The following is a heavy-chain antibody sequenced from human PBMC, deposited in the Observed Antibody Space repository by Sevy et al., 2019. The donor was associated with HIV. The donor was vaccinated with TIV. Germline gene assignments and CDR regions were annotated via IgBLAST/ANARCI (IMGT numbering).Heavy chain of an antibody. J-gene: IGHJ4*02. D-gene: IGHD3-16*01. Sequence: GGSLRLSCVGSGFSFSDHRMHWVRQAPGKGLEWMAVISYDGRNTKYKADSVKGRFTISRDNSKNTLCLQMNSLRAEDTAIYYCARDRGEILSSAFDYWGQGTLVTVSS. CDR1: GFSFSDHR. V-gene: IGHV3-30*03. CDR2: ISYDGRNTK. CDR3: ARDRGEILSSAFDY.